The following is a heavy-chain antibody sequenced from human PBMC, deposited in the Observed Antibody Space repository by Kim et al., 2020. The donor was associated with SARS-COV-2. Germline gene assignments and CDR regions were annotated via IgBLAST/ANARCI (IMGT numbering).Heavy chain of an antibody. V-gene: IGHV3-48*03. J-gene: IGHJ5*02. D-gene: IGHD2-2*01. CDR3: ATGYCSSTSCYLLNPGWFDP. Sequence: RFTISRDNAKNSLYLQMNSLRAEDTAVYYCATGYCSSTSCYLLNPGWFDPWGQGTLVTVSS.